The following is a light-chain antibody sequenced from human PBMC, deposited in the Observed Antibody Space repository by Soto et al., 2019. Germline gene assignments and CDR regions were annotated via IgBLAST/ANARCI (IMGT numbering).Light chain of an antibody. J-gene: IGLJ1*01. V-gene: IGLV2-23*02. Sequence: LTQPASVSGSPGQSITISCTGTSSDVGSYNLVSWYQQHPGKAPKLMIYEVSRRPSGVSNRFSGSKSGNTASLTVSGLQAEDEADYYCCSYAGSSTFSYVFGTGTKVTVL. CDR1: SSDVGSYNL. CDR2: EVS. CDR3: CSYAGSSTFSYV.